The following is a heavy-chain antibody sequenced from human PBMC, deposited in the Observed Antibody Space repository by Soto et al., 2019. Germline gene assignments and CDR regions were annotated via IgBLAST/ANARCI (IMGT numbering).Heavy chain of an antibody. CDR1: GGSVSSGSYY. CDR3: ARFHPQATWFDP. CDR2: IYYSGST. Sequence: QVQLQESGPGLVKPSETLSLTCTVSGGSVSSGSYYWSWIRQPPGKGLEWIGYIYYSGSTNYNPSLKSRVTISVDTSKNQFSLKLSSVTAADTAVYYCARFHPQATWFDPWGQGTLVTVSS. J-gene: IGHJ5*02. V-gene: IGHV4-61*01.